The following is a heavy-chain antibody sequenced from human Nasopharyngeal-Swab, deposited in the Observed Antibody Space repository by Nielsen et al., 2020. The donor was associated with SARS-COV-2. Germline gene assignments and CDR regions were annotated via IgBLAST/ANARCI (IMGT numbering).Heavy chain of an antibody. J-gene: IGHJ4*02. V-gene: IGHV3-30*04. CDR1: GFTFSSYA. Sequence: GESLKISCAASGFTFSSYAMHWVRQAPGKGLEWVAVISYDGSNKYYADSVKGRFTISRDNSKNTLYLQMNSLRAEDTAVYYCARGGGTYFYYFDYWGQGTLVTVSP. CDR3: ARGGGTYFYYFDY. D-gene: IGHD3-16*01. CDR2: ISYDGSNK.